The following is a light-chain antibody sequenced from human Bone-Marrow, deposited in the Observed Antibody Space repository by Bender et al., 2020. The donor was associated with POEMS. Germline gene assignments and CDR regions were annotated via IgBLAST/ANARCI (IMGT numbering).Light chain of an antibody. J-gene: IGLJ2*01. Sequence: SYELTQPPSVSVSPGQTSTITCSGEKLGEEYACWYQQKPGQSPVVVIYQDSKRPSAIPERFSGSNSGNTATLTISETQNLDEADYYCQSWGSNTAVFGGGTKLTVL. CDR3: QSWGSNTAV. CDR1: KLGEEY. V-gene: IGLV3-1*01. CDR2: QDS.